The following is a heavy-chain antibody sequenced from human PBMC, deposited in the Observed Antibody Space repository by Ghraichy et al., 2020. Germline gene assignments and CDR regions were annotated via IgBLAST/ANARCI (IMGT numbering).Heavy chain of an antibody. J-gene: IGHJ3*02. D-gene: IGHD3-3*01. Sequence: SETPSLTCTVSGGSISSYYWSWIRQPAGKGLEWIGRIYTSGSTNYNPSLKSRVTMSVDTSKNQFSLKLSSVTAADTAVYYCAREPRFLGREGAFDIWGQGTMVTVSS. CDR3: AREPRFLGREGAFDI. CDR2: IYTSGST. V-gene: IGHV4-4*07. CDR1: GGSISSYY.